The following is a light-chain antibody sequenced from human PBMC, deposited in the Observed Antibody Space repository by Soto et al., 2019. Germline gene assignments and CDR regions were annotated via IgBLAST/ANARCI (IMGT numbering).Light chain of an antibody. CDR1: RSVSNNY. CDR2: GAS. J-gene: IGKJ4*01. CDR3: QQYGSSRALT. V-gene: IGKV3-20*01. Sequence: DIVLTQSPCTLSLSPGERDTLSCRASRSVSNNYFAWFQQKPGQAPRLLIYGASSRASGTPDRFSGSGSGTDFTLTISRLESEDFAVYYCQQYGSSRALTFGGGTKVDIK.